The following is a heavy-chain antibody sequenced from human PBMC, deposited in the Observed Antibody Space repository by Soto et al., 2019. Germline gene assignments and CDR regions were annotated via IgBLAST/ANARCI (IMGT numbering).Heavy chain of an antibody. Sequence: QVQLVQSGAEVKKPGASVRVSCKASGYTFTSYCMHWVRQAPGQGLEWMGIINPSDGSTRYAQKFQGRLTLTRDTSTRTVYMELSSLRSEDTAVYHCARDGAAPDIYNWYFDLWGRGTLVTVSS. V-gene: IGHV1-46*01. CDR2: INPSDGST. J-gene: IGHJ2*01. CDR1: GYTFTSYC. D-gene: IGHD6-13*01. CDR3: ARDGAAPDIYNWYFDL.